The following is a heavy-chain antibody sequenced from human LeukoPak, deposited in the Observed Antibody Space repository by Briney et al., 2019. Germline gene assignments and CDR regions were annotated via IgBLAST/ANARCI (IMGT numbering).Heavy chain of an antibody. J-gene: IGHJ4*02. Sequence: GGSLRLSCAASGFTFSSYGMSWVREAPGKGLEWVSTISGGGDATYYAGSVKGRFTISRDNSKNTLYLQMNSLRVEDTAVYYCARDSSMLRGPLVIYYFDFWGQGTLVTVSS. CDR3: ARDSSMLRGPLVIYYFDF. CDR1: GFTFSSYG. V-gene: IGHV3-23*01. D-gene: IGHD3-10*01. CDR2: ISGGGDAT.